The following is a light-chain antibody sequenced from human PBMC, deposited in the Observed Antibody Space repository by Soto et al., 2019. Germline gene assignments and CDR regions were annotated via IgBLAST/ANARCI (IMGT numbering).Light chain of an antibody. CDR2: GAS. V-gene: IGKV1-5*01. CDR1: QTISSW. J-gene: IGKJ1*01. Sequence: DIQMTQSPSTLSGSVGDRVTITCRVSQTISSWLAWYQQKPGSAPKLLIYGASTLESGVPSRFSGSGSGTDFTLTVSSLQVEDFATYYCQQTDTIPRTFGQGTKVDIK. CDR3: QQTDTIPRT.